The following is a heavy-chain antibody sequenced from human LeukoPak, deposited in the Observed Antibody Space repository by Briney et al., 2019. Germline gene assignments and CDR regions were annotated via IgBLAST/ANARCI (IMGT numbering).Heavy chain of an antibody. V-gene: IGHV1-46*01. D-gene: IGHD5-18*01. CDR2: INPSGGST. J-gene: IGHJ4*02. Sequence: ASVKVSCKASGYTFTSYYMHWVRQAPGQGLEWMGIINPSGGSTSYAQKFQDRVTMTRDVSTSTVYMELSSLRSEDTAVYYCARGMDTAMVLGGLDYWGQGTLVTVSS. CDR3: ARGMDTAMVLGGLDY. CDR1: GYTFTSYY.